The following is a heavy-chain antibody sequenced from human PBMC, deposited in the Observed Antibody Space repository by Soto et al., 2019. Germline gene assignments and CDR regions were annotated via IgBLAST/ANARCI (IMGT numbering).Heavy chain of an antibody. V-gene: IGHV3-15*01. CDR1: GFTFSNAW. CDR2: IKSKTDGGTT. D-gene: IGHD1-20*01. CDR3: TTVISPYNWNGEFDY. J-gene: IGHJ4*02. Sequence: EVQLVESGGGLVKPGGSLKLSCAASGFTFSNAWMSWVRQAPGKGLEWVGRIKSKTDGGTTDYAAPVKGRFTISRDDSKNTLYLQMNSLKTEDTAVYYCTTVISPYNWNGEFDYWGQGTLVTVSS.